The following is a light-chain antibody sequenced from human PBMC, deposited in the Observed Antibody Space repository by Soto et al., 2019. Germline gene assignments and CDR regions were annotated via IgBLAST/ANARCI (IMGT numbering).Light chain of an antibody. J-gene: IGLJ3*02. CDR1: SGHSSYA. Sequence: QLVLTQSPSASASLGASVKHTCTLSSGHSSYAIAWHQQQPEKGPRYLMKLNSDGSHSKGDGIPDRFSGSSSGAERYLTISSLQSEDEADYYCQTWGTGDWVFGGGTKVTVL. V-gene: IGLV4-69*01. CDR2: LNSDGSH. CDR3: QTWGTGDWV.